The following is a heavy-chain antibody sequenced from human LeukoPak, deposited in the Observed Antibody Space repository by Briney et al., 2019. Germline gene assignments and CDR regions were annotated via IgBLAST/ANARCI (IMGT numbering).Heavy chain of an antibody. J-gene: IGHJ4*02. V-gene: IGHV3-33*01. CDR3: ARGQSSPSDFDF. CDR2: IWFDGRNE. CDR1: GFTFSSYG. D-gene: IGHD1-26*01. Sequence: PGGSLRLSCAASGFTFSSYGIHWVRQAPGKGLEWVSLIWFDGRNEFYADSVKGRFTISRDNSKNTLYLQLTSLRAEDTAVYYCARGQSSPSDFDFWGQGALVTVSS.